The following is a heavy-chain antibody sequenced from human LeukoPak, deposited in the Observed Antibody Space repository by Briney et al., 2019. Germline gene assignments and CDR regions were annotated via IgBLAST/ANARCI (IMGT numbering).Heavy chain of an antibody. D-gene: IGHD3/OR15-3a*01. CDR1: GFNFSNYV. CDR3: ARGAHFWTAYYAGCWFDP. CDR2: ISYDGSNK. J-gene: IGHJ5*02. Sequence: GGSLRLSCTASGFNFSNYVLHWVRHAPGKGLERVAVISYDGSNKYYAVSVKGRFTISRDNSKDTLYLQMNSLRGDDTAVYYCARGAHFWTAYYAGCWFDPWGQGTLVTVSS. V-gene: IGHV3-30*03.